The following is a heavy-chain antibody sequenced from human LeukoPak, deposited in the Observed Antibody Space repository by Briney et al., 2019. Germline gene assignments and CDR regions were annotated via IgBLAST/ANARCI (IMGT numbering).Heavy chain of an antibody. CDR2: INTDGSRT. V-gene: IGHV3-74*01. CDR1: GFIFINYW. CDR3: ARSMGGSRDF. Sequence: GGALRLSCAGSGFIFINYWGHWVRQAPGKGLVWVSRINTDGSRTDYADSVKGRFTISRDNAKNTLYLQMNSLSAEDAAVYYCARSMGGSRDFWGQGTLVTVSS. D-gene: IGHD1-26*01. J-gene: IGHJ4*02.